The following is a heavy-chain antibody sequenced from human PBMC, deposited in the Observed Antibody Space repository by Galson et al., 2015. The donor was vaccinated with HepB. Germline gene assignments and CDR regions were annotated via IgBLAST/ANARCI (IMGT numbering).Heavy chain of an antibody. CDR3: AKINWIDNYSYHGIDV. CDR2: IRGSGGST. J-gene: IGHJ6*02. V-gene: IGHV3-23*01. Sequence: SLRLSCAASGFTFSTDAMSWVRQAPAKGLEWVSTIRGSGGSTHYVDSVKGRFTISRDNSKNTLYLQMNSLRAEDTAVYYCAKINWIDNYSYHGIDVWGQGTTVTVSS. D-gene: IGHD1-1*01. CDR1: GFTFSTDA.